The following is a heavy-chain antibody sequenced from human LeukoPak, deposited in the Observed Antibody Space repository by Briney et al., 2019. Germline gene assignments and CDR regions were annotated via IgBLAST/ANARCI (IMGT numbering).Heavy chain of an antibody. Sequence: PSETLSLTCALSGGSISTYYWSWVRQPPGKGLEWIGYIYYSGSTNYNPSLKSRVTISVDTSKNQFSLKLSSVTTADTAVYYCARVPNYYDSSGYYYFDYWGQGTLVTVSS. CDR1: GGSISTYY. J-gene: IGHJ4*02. D-gene: IGHD3-22*01. CDR3: ARVPNYYDSSGYYYFDY. V-gene: IGHV4-59*01. CDR2: IYYSGST.